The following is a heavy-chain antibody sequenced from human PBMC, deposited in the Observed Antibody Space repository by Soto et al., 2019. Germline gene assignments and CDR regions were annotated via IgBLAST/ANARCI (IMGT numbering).Heavy chain of an antibody. Sequence: PSETLSLTCAVYGGSFSGYYWSWIRQPPGKGLEWIGEINHSGSTNYNPSLKSRATISVDTSKNQFSLKLSSVTAADTAVYYCARGRRYYYDSSGYYPFDYWGQGTLVTVSS. CDR2: INHSGST. CDR1: GGSFSGYY. CDR3: ARGRRYYYDSSGYYPFDY. D-gene: IGHD3-22*01. V-gene: IGHV4-34*01. J-gene: IGHJ4*02.